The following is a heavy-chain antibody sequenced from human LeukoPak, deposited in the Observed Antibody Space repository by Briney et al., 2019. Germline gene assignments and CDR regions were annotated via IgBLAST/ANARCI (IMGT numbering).Heavy chain of an antibody. CDR1: GDSIIGYY. V-gene: IGHV4-39*07. CDR3: TKSDGYGLIRI. Sequence: SETLSLTCSVSGDSIIGYYWGWIRQPPGKGLEWIGNIYYTGNTYYNSSLKSRVTISLNTSKNQFSLKVISMTAADTAAYYCTKSDGYGLIRICGRGTMVTVSS. CDR2: IYYTGNT. D-gene: IGHD3-10*01. J-gene: IGHJ3*02.